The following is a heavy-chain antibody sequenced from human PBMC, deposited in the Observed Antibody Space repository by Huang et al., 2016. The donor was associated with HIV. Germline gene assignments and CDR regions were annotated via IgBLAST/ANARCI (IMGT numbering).Heavy chain of an antibody. CDR1: GFTFSTYN. CDR3: ARFGSYYYGSGSYLDAFDI. D-gene: IGHD3-10*01. CDR2: ITSSSGSI. V-gene: IGHV3-48*01. J-gene: IGHJ3*02. Sequence: EVQLMESGGGLVQPGGSLRLSCAASGFTFSTYNMNWVRQAPGRGLEWVSYITSSSGSIYYADSVKGRFTISRENAKNSLYLQMNSLRAEDTAVYYCARFGSYYYGSGSYLDAFDIWGQGTMVTVSS.